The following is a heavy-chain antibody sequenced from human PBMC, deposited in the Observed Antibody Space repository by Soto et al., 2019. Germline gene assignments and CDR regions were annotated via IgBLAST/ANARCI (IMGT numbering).Heavy chain of an antibody. Sequence: PSETLSLTCTVSGGSISIGDHYWSCIRQPPGKGLEWIGYIYYSGSTYYNPSLKSRVTISVDSSKNQFSLKLSSVTAADTAVYYCARAVADTIDYWGQGTLVTVSS. J-gene: IGHJ4*02. V-gene: IGHV4-30-4*01. CDR1: GGSISIGDHY. D-gene: IGHD6-19*01. CDR3: ARAVADTIDY. CDR2: IYYSGST.